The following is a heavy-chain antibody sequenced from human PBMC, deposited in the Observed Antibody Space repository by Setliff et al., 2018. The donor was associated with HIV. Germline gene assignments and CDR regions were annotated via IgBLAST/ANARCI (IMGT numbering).Heavy chain of an antibody. Sequence: GGSLRLSCAASGFTFSTYWMSWVRQAPGKGLEWVANIKPDGSDQYYADSVKGRFTISRDNSKNTLYLQMNSLRAEDTAVYYCAKESGLYSNYKYYYYMDVWGKGTTVTVSS. CDR2: IKPDGSDQ. CDR1: GFTFSTYW. CDR3: AKESGLYSNYKYYYYMDV. D-gene: IGHD4-4*01. V-gene: IGHV3-7*01. J-gene: IGHJ6*03.